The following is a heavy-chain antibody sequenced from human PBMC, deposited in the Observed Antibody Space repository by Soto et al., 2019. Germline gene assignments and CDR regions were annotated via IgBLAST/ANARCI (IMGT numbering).Heavy chain of an antibody. J-gene: IGHJ6*02. V-gene: IGHV4-4*07. CDR1: GGSISTYY. Sequence: SETLSLTCTFSGGSISTYYWRWIRQPAGKGLEWIGRVYTSGGTNYNPSLKSRVTMSRDTSKKQFFLSLSSVTAADTAVYYCARGAAAGVDYGMDLWGQGTTVTVSS. CDR2: VYTSGGT. CDR3: ARGAAAGVDYGMDL. D-gene: IGHD6-13*01.